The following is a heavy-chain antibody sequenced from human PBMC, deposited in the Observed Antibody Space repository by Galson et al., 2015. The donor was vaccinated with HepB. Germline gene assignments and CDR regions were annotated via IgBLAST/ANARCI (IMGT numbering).Heavy chain of an antibody. V-gene: IGHV6-1*01. Sequence: AISGDSVSSNSAAWNWIRQSPSRGLEWLGRTYYRSKWYNDYAVSVKSRITINPDTSKNQLSLQLNSVTPEDTAVYYCAREGGIYCSSTSCPWGYYYYMDVWGKGTTVTVSS. CDR1: GDSVSSNSAA. CDR3: AREGGIYCSSTSCPWGYYYYMDV. J-gene: IGHJ6*03. D-gene: IGHD2-2*01. CDR2: TYYRSKWYN.